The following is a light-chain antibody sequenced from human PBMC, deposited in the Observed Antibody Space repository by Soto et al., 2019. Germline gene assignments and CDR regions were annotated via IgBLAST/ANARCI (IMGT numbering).Light chain of an antibody. V-gene: IGKV3D-15*01. CDR3: QQHNQWPIT. Sequence: EIVLTQSPGTLSLSPGERATLSCRASQSVSSSYLAWYQQKPGQAPRLLIYYISTRATGIPARFSGSGSGTEFTLTINSLQSEDSAVYYCQQHNQWPITFGQGTRLEN. CDR2: YIS. J-gene: IGKJ5*01. CDR1: QSVSSSY.